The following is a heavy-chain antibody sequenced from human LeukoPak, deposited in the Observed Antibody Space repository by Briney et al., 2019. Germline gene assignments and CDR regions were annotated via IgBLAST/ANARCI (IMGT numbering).Heavy chain of an antibody. V-gene: IGHV3-20*04. CDR1: GFTFDDYG. Sequence: GGSLRLSCGVSGFTFDDYGMSWVRQAPGKGLEWVSGINWNGETTAYADSVKGRFTISRDNARTSLFLLMSSLRAEDTAVYYCARSASIAVDFYFDYWGQGTLVTVSS. CDR2: INWNGETT. CDR3: ARSASIAVDFYFDY. J-gene: IGHJ4*02. D-gene: IGHD3-3*01.